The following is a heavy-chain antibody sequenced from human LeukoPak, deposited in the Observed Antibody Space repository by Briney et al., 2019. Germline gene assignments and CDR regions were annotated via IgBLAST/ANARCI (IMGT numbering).Heavy chain of an antibody. Sequence: PGGSLRLSCVASGFTFSSHWMTWVRRAPGKGLEWLANIKEDGSIQYYLDSVRGRFTISRDNAKTSVYLQLNSLRADDTAVYYCARDVWTGVAVSDYWGQGTLVTVSS. CDR1: GFTFSSHW. D-gene: IGHD6-19*01. J-gene: IGHJ4*02. CDR2: IKEDGSIQ. V-gene: IGHV3-7*01. CDR3: ARDVWTGVAVSDY.